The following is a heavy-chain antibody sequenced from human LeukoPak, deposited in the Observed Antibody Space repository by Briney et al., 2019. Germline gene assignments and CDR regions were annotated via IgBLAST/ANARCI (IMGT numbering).Heavy chain of an antibody. CDR3: ARGSGSYGSNMDV. Sequence: PSQTLSLTCIVSGGSISSGSYYWSWIRQPAGKGLEWIGRIYSSGSTDYNPSLKSRVTISIDTSKNQFSLKLNSVTVADTAIYYCARGSGSYGSNMDVWGKGTTVTISS. V-gene: IGHV4-61*02. CDR2: IYSSGST. J-gene: IGHJ6*03. CDR1: GGSISSGSYY. D-gene: IGHD3-10*01.